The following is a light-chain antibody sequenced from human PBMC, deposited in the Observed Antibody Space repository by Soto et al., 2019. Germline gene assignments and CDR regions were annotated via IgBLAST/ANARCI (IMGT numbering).Light chain of an antibody. J-gene: IGLJ2*01. V-gene: IGLV1-44*01. Sequence: QPVLTQAPSASGTPGQSVTISCSGSNSNVGSNPVNWYQQFPGTAPKLLIYTNDLRPSGVPGRISGSKSGTSASLAISGLQSEDEANYYCAAWDDSLNGVVFGGGTKLTVL. CDR2: TND. CDR1: NSNVGSNP. CDR3: AAWDDSLNGVV.